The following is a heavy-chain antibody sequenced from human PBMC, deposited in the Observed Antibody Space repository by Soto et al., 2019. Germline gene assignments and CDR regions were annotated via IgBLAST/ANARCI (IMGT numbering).Heavy chain of an antibody. CDR3: AKGRGGSGSLTPRVDF. V-gene: IGHV3-23*01. CDR2: ISGGGDTT. J-gene: IGHJ4*02. CDR1: GFTFNNYA. D-gene: IGHD3-10*01. Sequence: EVQLLESGGGLVQPGGSLRLSCAASGFTFNNYAMTWVRQAPGKGLEWVSAISGGGDTTSYADSVKGRFTVYRDASKNTLYLQLSSLRAEDPALYYCAKGRGGSGSLTPRVDFWGQGTLVTVSS.